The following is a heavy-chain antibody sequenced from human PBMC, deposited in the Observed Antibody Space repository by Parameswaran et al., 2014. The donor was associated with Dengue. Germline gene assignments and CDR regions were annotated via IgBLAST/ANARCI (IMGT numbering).Heavy chain of an antibody. J-gene: IGHJ4*02. D-gene: IGHD2-2*01. V-gene: IGHV1-2*02. CDR2: INPNSGGT. CDR3: ARDIVVVPAASFGEDY. Sequence: WVRQAPGQGLEWMGWINPNSGGTNYAQKFQGRVTMTRDTSISTAYMELSRLRSDDTAVYYCARDIVVVPAASFGEDYWGQGTLVTVSS.